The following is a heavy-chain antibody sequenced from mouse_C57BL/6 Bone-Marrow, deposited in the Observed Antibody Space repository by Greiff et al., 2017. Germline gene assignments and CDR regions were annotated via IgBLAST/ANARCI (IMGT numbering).Heavy chain of an antibody. CDR1: GYTFTSYW. V-gene: IGHV1-64*01. J-gene: IGHJ1*03. CDR2: FHPNSGST. CDR3: ARCGTTVVARDFDV. Sequence: VQLQQPGAELVKPGASVKLSCKASGYTFTSYWMYWVKQRPGQGLEWIGMFHPNSGSTNYNEKFKSKATLTVDKSSSTAYMQLSSLTSEDSAVYYCARCGTTVVARDFDVWGTGTTVTVSS. D-gene: IGHD1-1*01.